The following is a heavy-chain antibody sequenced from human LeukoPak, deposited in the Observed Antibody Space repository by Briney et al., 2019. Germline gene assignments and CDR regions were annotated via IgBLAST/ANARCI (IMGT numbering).Heavy chain of an antibody. CDR3: ARLASSGWSGDYYMDV. J-gene: IGHJ6*03. Sequence: SETLSLTCTVSGDSISSYYWSWIRQPPGKGLEWIGYIYYSGSTNYNPSLKSRVTISVDTSKNQFSLKLSSVTAADTAVYYCARLASSGWSGDYYMDVWGKGTTVTISS. CDR1: GDSISSYY. CDR2: IYYSGST. V-gene: IGHV4-59*08. D-gene: IGHD6-19*01.